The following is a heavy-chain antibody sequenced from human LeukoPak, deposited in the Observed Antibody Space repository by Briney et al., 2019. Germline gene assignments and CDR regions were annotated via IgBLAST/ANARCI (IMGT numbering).Heavy chain of an antibody. CDR1: GYTFTSYG. Sequence: ASVKVSCKASGYTFTSYGISWVRQAPGQGLEWMGWISAYNGNTNYAQKLQGRVTMTTDTSTSTAYMELRSLRSDDTAVYYCASAMGIAAAGNDCGMDVWGQGTTVTVSS. V-gene: IGHV1-18*01. J-gene: IGHJ6*02. D-gene: IGHD6-13*01. CDR2: ISAYNGNT. CDR3: ASAMGIAAAGNDCGMDV.